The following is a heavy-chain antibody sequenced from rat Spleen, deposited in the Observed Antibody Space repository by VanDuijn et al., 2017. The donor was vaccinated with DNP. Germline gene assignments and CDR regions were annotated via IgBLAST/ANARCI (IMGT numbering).Heavy chain of an antibody. CDR3: ARGELFDY. D-gene: IGHD5-1*01. V-gene: IGHV5S13*01. CDR1: GFTFSKYG. CDR2: ISVGGGNT. J-gene: IGHJ2*01. Sequence: EVQLVESGGGLVQPGKSLKVSCAASGFTFSKYGMAWVRQAPTKGLEWVASISVGGGNTYYRDSVKGRFTISRDNAENAQYLQMNSLRSEDTATYYCARGELFDYWGQGVMVTVSS.